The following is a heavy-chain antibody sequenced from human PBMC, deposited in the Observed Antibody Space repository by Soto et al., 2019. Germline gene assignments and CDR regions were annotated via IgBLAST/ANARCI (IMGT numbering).Heavy chain of an antibody. D-gene: IGHD1-1*01. J-gene: IGHJ4*02. CDR2: IKSRTDGGTA. CDR3: STDPDTPNIEMSTIIDY. Sequence: PGGSLRLSCAASGFTFNSAWMNWVRQAPGKGLEWVGRIKSRTDGGTANYAAPVRGRFSISRDDSKNTLNLEMNSLKTEDTAVYYCSTDPDTPNIEMSTIIDYWGQGTLVTVSS. V-gene: IGHV3-15*07. CDR1: GFTFNSAW.